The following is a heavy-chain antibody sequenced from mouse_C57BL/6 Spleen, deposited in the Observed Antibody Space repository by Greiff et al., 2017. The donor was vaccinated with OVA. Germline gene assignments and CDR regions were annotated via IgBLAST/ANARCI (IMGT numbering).Heavy chain of an antibody. CDR3: ARRFLYYYAMDY. CDR2: INPNNGGT. J-gene: IGHJ4*01. D-gene: IGHD2-3*01. CDR1: GYTFTDYN. V-gene: IGHV1-18*01. Sequence: VQLQQSGPELVKPGASVKIPCKASGYTFTDYNMDWVKQSHGKSLEWIGDINPNNGGTIYNQKFKGKATLTVDKSSSTAYMALRSLTSEDTAVYYCARRFLYYYAMDYGGQGTSVTGSS.